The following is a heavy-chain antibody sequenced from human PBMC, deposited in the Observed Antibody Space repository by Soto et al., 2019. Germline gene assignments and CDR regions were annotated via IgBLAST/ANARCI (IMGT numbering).Heavy chain of an antibody. CDR2: IYSGGST. CDR3: ARDLTGFDP. Sequence: PGGSLRLCCAASGLPVSINYMSWVRQAPGKGLEWVSVIYSGGSTYYADSVEGRFTISRDNSKNTLYLQMNSLRAEDTAVYYCARDLTGFDPWGQGTRVTVSS. CDR1: GLPVSINY. V-gene: IGHV3-53*01. J-gene: IGHJ5*02.